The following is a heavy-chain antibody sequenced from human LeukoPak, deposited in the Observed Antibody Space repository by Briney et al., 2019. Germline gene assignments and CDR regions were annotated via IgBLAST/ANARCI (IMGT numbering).Heavy chain of an antibody. Sequence: GGCLRLSCAASGFTFSSYWMSWVRQAPGKGLEWVANIRQDGSEKYYVDSVKGRFTISRDNAKNSLYLQMNSLSAEDTAVYYCARVPSWYYFDYWGQGTLVTVSS. CDR1: GFTFSSYW. D-gene: IGHD6-13*01. V-gene: IGHV3-7*01. CDR2: IRQDGSEK. J-gene: IGHJ4*02. CDR3: ARVPSWYYFDY.